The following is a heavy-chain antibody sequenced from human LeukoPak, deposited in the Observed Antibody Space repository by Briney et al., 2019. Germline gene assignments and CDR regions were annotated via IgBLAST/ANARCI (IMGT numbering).Heavy chain of an antibody. D-gene: IGHD5-24*01. CDR2: ISGSGGST. Sequence: GGSLRLSCAASGVTFSSYAMSWVRQTPGKGLEWVSVISGSGGSTDYADPVKGRFTISRDNSKNTLFLQMNSLRVEDTAPYYCTKSVAIYFYYGLDVWGQGTTVTVSS. V-gene: IGHV3-23*01. CDR1: GVTFSSYA. CDR3: TKSVAIYFYYGLDV. J-gene: IGHJ6*02.